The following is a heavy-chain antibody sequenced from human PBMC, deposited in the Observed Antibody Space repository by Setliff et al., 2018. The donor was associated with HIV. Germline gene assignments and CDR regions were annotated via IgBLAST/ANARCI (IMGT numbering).Heavy chain of an antibody. CDR2: IYTSGST. V-gene: IGHV4-61*09. D-gene: IGHD6-13*01. CDR3: ARVWTPGYSSSWYWFDP. J-gene: IGHJ5*02. CDR1: GGSISSGSYY. Sequence: PSETLSLTCTVSGGSISSGSYYWSWIRQPAGKGLEWIGHIYTSGSTNYNPSPKSRVTISVDTSKNQFSLKLSSVTAADTAVYYCARVWTPGYSSSWYWFDPWGQGTLVTVSS.